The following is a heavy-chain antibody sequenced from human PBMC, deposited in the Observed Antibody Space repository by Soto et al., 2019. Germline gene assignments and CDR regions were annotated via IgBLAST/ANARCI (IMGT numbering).Heavy chain of an antibody. D-gene: IGHD6-13*01. Sequence: SETLSLTCTVSGGSISSSSYYWGWIRQPPGKGLEWIGSIYYSGSTYYNPSLKSRVTISVDTSKNQFSLKLSSVTAADTAVYYCASFEGTSSSWDFNEANWFDPWGQGTLVTVSS. CDR1: GGSISSSSYY. CDR2: IYYSGST. V-gene: IGHV4-39*01. CDR3: ASFEGTSSSWDFNEANWFDP. J-gene: IGHJ5*02.